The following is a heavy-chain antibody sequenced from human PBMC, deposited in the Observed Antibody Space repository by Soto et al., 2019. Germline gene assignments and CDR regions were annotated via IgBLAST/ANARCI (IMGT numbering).Heavy chain of an antibody. CDR2: ISSSSSTI. CDR1: GFTFSSYS. J-gene: IGHJ6*02. D-gene: IGHD6-6*01. CDR3: ASLKPDSSSSEYYYYGMDV. V-gene: IGHV3-48*02. Sequence: GGSLRLSCAASGFTFSSYSMNWVRQAPGKGLEWVSYISSSSSTIYYADSVKGRFTISRDNAKNSLYLQMNSLRDEDTAVYYCASLKPDSSSSEYYYYGMDVWGQGTTVTVSS.